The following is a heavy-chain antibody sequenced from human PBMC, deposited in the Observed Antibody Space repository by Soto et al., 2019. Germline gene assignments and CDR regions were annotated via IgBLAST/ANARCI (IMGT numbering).Heavy chain of an antibody. V-gene: IGHV1-69*13. CDR2: IIPIFGTA. CDR1: GGTFSSYA. Sequence: ASVKVSCKASGGTFSSYAISWVRQAPGQGLEWMGGIIPIFGTANYAQKFQGRVTITADESTSTAYMELSSLRSEDTAVYYCARDRYXSSTSCWDYYYYYGMDVWGQGTTVTVSS. D-gene: IGHD2-2*01. J-gene: IGHJ6*02. CDR3: ARDRYXSSTSCWDYYYYYGMDV.